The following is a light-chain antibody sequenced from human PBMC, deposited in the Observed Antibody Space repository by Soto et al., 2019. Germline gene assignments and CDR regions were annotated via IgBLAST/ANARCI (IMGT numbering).Light chain of an antibody. Sequence: TQSPATLSVSPWERPTLAFRASQSVSSDLAWYQQKPGQAPRLLIYDVSNRATGIPARFSGSGSGTDFTLTISSLEPEDFAVYYCQQRSNWPRTFGQGTKVDIK. CDR1: QSVSSD. CDR3: QQRSNWPRT. V-gene: IGKV3-11*01. J-gene: IGKJ1*01. CDR2: DVS.